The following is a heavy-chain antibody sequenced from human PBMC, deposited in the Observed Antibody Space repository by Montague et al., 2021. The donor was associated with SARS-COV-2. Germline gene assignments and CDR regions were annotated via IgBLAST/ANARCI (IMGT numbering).Heavy chain of an antibody. V-gene: IGHV4-39*07. CDR2: IYYSGST. CDR3: ARVGRQQLVRLSGMDV. D-gene: IGHD6-13*01. CDR1: GGSISSSSYN. J-gene: IGHJ6*02. Sequence: SETLSLTCTVSGGSISSSSYNWGWIRQPPGKGLEWIGSIYYSGSTYYXPSLKSRVTISVDTSKNQFSLNLSSVTAADTAVYYCARVGRQQLVRLSGMDVWGQGTTVTVSS.